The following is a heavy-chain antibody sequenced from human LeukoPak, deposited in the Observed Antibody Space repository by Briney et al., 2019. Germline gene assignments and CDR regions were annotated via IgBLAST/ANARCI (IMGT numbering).Heavy chain of an antibody. V-gene: IGHV4-34*01. CDR2: INHSGST. Sequence: SETLSLTCAVYGGSFSGYYWSWIRQPPGKGLEWIGEINHSGSTNYSPSLKSRVTISVDTSKNQFSLKLSSVTAADTAVYYCATKKGLRGFWSGYSYDAFDIWGQGTMVTVSS. CDR1: GGSFSGYY. CDR3: ATKKGLRGFWSGYSYDAFDI. D-gene: IGHD3-3*01. J-gene: IGHJ3*02.